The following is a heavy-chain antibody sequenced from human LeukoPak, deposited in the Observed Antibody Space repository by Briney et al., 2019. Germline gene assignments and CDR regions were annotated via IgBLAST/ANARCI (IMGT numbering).Heavy chain of an antibody. V-gene: IGHV4-34*01. CDR2: INHSGST. Sequence: SSETLSLTCAVYGGSFSGYYWSWIRQPPGKGLEWIGEINHSGSTNYNPSLKSRVTISVDTSKNQFSLKLSSVTAADTAVYYCARGIVVVVAATPAFDYWGQGTLVTVSS. CDR3: ARGIVVVVAATPAFDY. J-gene: IGHJ4*02. D-gene: IGHD2-15*01. CDR1: GGSFSGYY.